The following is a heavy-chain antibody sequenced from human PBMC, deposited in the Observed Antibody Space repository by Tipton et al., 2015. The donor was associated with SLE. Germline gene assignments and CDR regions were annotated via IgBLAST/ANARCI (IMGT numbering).Heavy chain of an antibody. V-gene: IGHV3-30*04. J-gene: IGHJ4*02. D-gene: IGHD2-8*01. CDR1: GFTFSSYA. CDR2: ISYDGSNK. CDR3: ARDLVPNGHIDY. Sequence: SLRLSCAASGFTFSSYATHWVRQAPGKGLEWVAVISYDGSNKYYADSVKGRFTISRDNSKITLYLQMNSLRAEDTAVYYCARDLVPNGHIDYWGQGTLVTVSS.